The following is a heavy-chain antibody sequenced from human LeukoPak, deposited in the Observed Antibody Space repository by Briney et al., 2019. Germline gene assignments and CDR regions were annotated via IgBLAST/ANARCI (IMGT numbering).Heavy chain of an antibody. CDR1: GGSISSYY. CDR2: IYYSGST. Sequence: SETLSLTCTVSGGSISSYYWSWIRQPPGKGLEWIGYIYYSGSTNYNPSLKSRVTISVDTSKNQFSLKLSSVTAAVTAVYYCARFKIRLRYFDWFSRYDAFDIWGQGTMVTVSS. CDR3: ARFKIRLRYFDWFSRYDAFDI. D-gene: IGHD3-9*01. V-gene: IGHV4-59*01. J-gene: IGHJ3*02.